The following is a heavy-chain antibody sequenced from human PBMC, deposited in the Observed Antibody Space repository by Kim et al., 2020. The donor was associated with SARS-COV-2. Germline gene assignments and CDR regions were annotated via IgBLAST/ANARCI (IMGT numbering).Heavy chain of an antibody. CDR3: SKAIQYVDNYGMDV. Sequence: GGSLRLSCAASGFTFSSHAMSWVRQAPGKGLEWVSAISGSGGTTYFADSVKGRFTISRDNSKNTLNLQMNSLRPEDAAVYFCSKAIQYVDNYGMDVWGQG. CDR1: GFTFSSHA. V-gene: IGHV3-23*01. D-gene: IGHD2-21*01. CDR2: ISGSGGTT. J-gene: IGHJ6*01.